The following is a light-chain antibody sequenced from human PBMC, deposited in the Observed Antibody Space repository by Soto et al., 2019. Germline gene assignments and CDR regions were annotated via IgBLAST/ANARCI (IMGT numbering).Light chain of an antibody. CDR2: DVS. CDR3: CSYTSSSTPVV. V-gene: IGLV2-14*03. CDR1: SSEVGGYNY. Sequence: QPVLTQPASVSGSPGQSITISCTGTSSEVGGYNYVSWYQQHPGKAPKLMIYDVSNRPSGVSNRFSGSKSGNTASLTISGLQAEDEADYYCCSYTSSSTPVVFGGGTTLTVL. J-gene: IGLJ2*01.